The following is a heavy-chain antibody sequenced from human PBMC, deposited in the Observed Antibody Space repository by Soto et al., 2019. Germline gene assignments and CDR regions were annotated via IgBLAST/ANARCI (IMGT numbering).Heavy chain of an antibody. CDR2: ISGTGGST. D-gene: IGHD3-10*01. V-gene: IGHV3-23*01. CDR1: GFTFSNYV. CDR3: AKEGNSVRGPVY. Sequence: EVQLLESGGGLVQPGGSLRLSCAASGFTFSNYVLSWVRQAPGKGLEWVSAISGTGGSTYYADSVKGRFTISRDNSKKALYVQMNSLRAEDTAVYYCAKEGNSVRGPVYWGQGTLVTVSS. J-gene: IGHJ4*02.